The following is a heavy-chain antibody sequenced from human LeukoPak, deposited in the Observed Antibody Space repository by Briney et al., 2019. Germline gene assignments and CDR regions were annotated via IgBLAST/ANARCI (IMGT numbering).Heavy chain of an antibody. CDR2: IFHSGST. CDR3: ARVTGYMIEDYFDY. D-gene: IGHD3-22*01. CDR1: GDSISSSSYY. V-gene: IGHV4-39*07. Sequence: SETLSLTCTVSGDSISSSSYYWGWIRQPPGKGLEWIGSIFHSGSTYYNPSLKSRVTISVDTSKNQFSLRLSSVTAADTAVYYCARVTGYMIEDYFDYWGQGTLVTVSS. J-gene: IGHJ4*02.